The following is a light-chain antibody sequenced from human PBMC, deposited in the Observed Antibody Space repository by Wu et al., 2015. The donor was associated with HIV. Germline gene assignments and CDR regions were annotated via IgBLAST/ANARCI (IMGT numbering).Light chain of an antibody. CDR1: QTVHSNY. CDR3: QQYGSSPLT. J-gene: IGKJ4*01. V-gene: IGKV3-20*01. Sequence: DIVLTQSPGTLSLSPGERVTLSCRASQTVHSNYLAWYQQKPGQAPGLLMYDASSRATGIPDRFGGSGSGTDFTLTINRLEPVDSAVYYCQQYGSSPLTFGGGTKVE. CDR2: DAS.